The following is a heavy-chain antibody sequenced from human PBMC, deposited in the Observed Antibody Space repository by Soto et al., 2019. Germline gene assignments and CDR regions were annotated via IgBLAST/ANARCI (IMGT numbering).Heavy chain of an antibody. CDR3: ARDYGLDY. V-gene: IGHV3-30-3*01. CDR2: ISYDGSNK. CDR1: GFTFSSYA. J-gene: IGHJ4*02. Sequence: QVQLVESGGGVVQPGRSLRLSCAASGFTFSSYAMHWVRQAPGKGLEWVAVISYDGSNKYYADSVKGRFTISRDNSKNTLYLQMNSLRAEATAVYYCARDYGLDYWGQGTLVTVSS. D-gene: IGHD4-17*01.